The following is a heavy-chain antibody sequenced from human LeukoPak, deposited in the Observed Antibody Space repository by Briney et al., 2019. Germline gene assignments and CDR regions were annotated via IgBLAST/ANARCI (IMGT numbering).Heavy chain of an antibody. V-gene: IGHV1-2*02. Sequence: ASVKVSCKASGYTFTGYYMHWVRQAPGQGLEWMGWINPNSGGTNYAQKFQGRVTMTRDTSISTAYMELSRLRSDDTAVYYCARPLWFGELQLDYWGQGTLVTVSS. CDR1: GYTFTGYY. CDR2: INPNSGGT. CDR3: ARPLWFGELQLDY. J-gene: IGHJ4*02. D-gene: IGHD3-10*01.